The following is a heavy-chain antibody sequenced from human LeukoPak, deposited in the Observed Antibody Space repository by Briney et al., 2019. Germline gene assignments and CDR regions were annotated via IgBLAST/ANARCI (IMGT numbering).Heavy chain of an antibody. CDR3: AKDRT. Sequence: GGSLRLSCAASGFTFSNSAMSWVRQAPGKGLEWVSAISGSGSDIYYADSVRGRFTISRDNSKNTSYLQTNSLRAEGTAVYYCAKDRTWGQGTLVTVSS. J-gene: IGHJ5*02. V-gene: IGHV3-23*01. CDR2: ISGSGSDI. CDR1: GFTFSNSA.